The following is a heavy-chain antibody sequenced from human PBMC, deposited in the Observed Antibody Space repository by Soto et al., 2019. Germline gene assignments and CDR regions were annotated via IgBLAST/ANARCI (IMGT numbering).Heavy chain of an antibody. V-gene: IGHV4-31*03. CDR1: GGSISSGGYY. CDR3: ARDMSPDYYDSSGYFHQGAFDI. J-gene: IGHJ3*02. CDR2: IYYSGST. D-gene: IGHD3-22*01. Sequence: SETLSLTCTVSGGSISSGGYYWSWIRQHPGKGLEWIGYIYYSGSTYYNPSLKSRVTISVDTSKNQFSLKLSSVTAADTAVYHCARDMSPDYYDSSGYFHQGAFDIWGQGTMVTVSS.